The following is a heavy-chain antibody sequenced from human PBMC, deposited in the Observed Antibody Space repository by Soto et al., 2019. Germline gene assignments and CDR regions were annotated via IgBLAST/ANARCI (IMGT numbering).Heavy chain of an antibody. V-gene: IGHV4-34*10. D-gene: IGHD4-4*01. Sequence: SETLSLTCAVYGGSVNGYYWNWIRQPPGKGLEWIGEINHTGGTHYNPSLKSRVTMSVDTSKNRFSLRLSSVTAADTAVYYCARYSSNWFQTEGMDVWGQGTTVTVSS. CDR2: INHTGGT. CDR3: ARYSSNWFQTEGMDV. J-gene: IGHJ6*02. CDR1: GGSVNGYY.